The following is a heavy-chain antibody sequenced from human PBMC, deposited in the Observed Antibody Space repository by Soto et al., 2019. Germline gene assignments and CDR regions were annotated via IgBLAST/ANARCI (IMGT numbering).Heavy chain of an antibody. D-gene: IGHD2-21*02. CDR2: MYNTGST. J-gene: IGHJ6*02. V-gene: IGHV4-59*01. CDR1: GGSISSYY. CDR3: ARDLWGYCGADCYPLDV. Sequence: SETLSLTCTVSGGSISSYYWSWIRQPPGKGLEWIGYMYNTGSTIYNPSLKSRVTISVDTSKNQFSLKLNSVTAADTAVYYCARDLWGYCGADCYPLDVWGQGTTVHRLL.